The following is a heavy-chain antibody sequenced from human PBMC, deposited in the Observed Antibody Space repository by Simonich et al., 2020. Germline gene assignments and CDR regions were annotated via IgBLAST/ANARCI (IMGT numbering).Heavy chain of an antibody. J-gene: IGHJ6*02. V-gene: IGHV3-48*03. D-gene: IGHD6-6*01. CDR1: GFTCSSYE. CDR2: ISSSGSTI. CDR3: ARDFRLQLVEIGTYYYYGMDV. Sequence: EVQLVESGGGLVQPGGSLRLSCAASGFTCSSYEMNWVRQAPGKGLEWVSYISSSGSTIYYADSVKGHITISRDNAKNSLYLQMNSLRAEDTAVYYCARDFRLQLVEIGTYYYYGMDVWGQGTTVTVSS.